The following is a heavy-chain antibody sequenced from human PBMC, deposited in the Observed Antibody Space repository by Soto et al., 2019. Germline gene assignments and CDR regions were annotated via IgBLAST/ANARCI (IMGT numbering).Heavy chain of an antibody. CDR3: ARPTWIQLWDDAFDI. J-gene: IGHJ3*02. CDR1: GGTFSIYA. V-gene: IGHV1-69*13. CDR2: IIPIFGTA. D-gene: IGHD5-18*01. Sequence: SVKVSCKASGGTFSIYAISWVRQAPGEGLEWMGGIIPIFGTANYAQKFQGRVTITADESTSTAYMELSSLRSEDTAVYYCARPTWIQLWDDAFDIWGQGTMVTVSS.